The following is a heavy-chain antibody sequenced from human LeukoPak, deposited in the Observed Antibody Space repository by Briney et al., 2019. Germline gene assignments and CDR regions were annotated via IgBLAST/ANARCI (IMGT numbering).Heavy chain of an antibody. D-gene: IGHD3-9*01. CDR3: ARTETYYDILTGYYKGIYYYYGMDV. CDR1: GGTFSSYA. Sequence: ASVKVSCKASGGTFSSYAISWVRQAPGQGLEWMGGIIPIFGTANYAQKFRGRVTITADESTSTAYMELSSLRSEDTAVYYCARTETYYDILTGYYKGIYYYYGMDVWGQGTTVTVSS. CDR2: IIPIFGTA. V-gene: IGHV1-69*13. J-gene: IGHJ6*02.